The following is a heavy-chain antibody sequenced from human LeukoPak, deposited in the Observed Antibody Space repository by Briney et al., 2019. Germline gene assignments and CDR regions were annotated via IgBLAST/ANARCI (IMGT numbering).Heavy chain of an antibody. D-gene: IGHD4-17*01. CDR2: IYDSGST. V-gene: IGHV4-31*03. CDR1: GGSISSGGHY. J-gene: IGHJ4*02. CDR3: ARGPTVTTDY. Sequence: SQTLSLTCTVSGGSISSGGHYWSWFRQHPGKGLGWIGYIYDSGSTYYNPSLKSRVAMSVDTSKNQFSLNLSSVTAADTAVYYCARGPTVTTDYWGQGTPVTVSP.